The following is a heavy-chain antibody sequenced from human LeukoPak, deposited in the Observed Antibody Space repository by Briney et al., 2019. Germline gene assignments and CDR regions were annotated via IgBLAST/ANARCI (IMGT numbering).Heavy chain of an antibody. CDR1: GGTFSTYA. Sequence: SVKVSCKTSGGTFSTYAISWVRQAPGQGLEWMGGIIPIFGTSNYAQKFQGRVTITADESTSTAYMELSSLRSEDTAVYYCARGHTYYYDSSGYPSYYYYYMDVWGKGTTVTISS. J-gene: IGHJ6*03. D-gene: IGHD3-22*01. V-gene: IGHV1-69*13. CDR3: ARGHTYYYDSSGYPSYYYYYMDV. CDR2: IIPIFGTS.